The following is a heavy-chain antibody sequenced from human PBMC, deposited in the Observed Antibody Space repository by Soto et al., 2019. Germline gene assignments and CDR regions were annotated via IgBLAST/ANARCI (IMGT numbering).Heavy chain of an antibody. J-gene: IGHJ4*02. Sequence: QPGGSLRLSCAASGFTFSSYAMSWVRQAPGKGLEWVSAISGSGGSTYYADSVKGRFTISRDNSKNTLYLQMNSLRAEDTAVYYCAKDQMGIGGYDYRDFDYWGQGTLVTVSS. CDR3: AKDQMGIGGYDYRDFDY. V-gene: IGHV3-23*01. CDR1: GFTFSSYA. D-gene: IGHD5-12*01. CDR2: ISGSGGST.